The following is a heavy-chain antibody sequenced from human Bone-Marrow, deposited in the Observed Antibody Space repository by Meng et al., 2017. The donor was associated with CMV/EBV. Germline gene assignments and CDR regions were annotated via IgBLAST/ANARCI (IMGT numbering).Heavy chain of an antibody. Sequence: ESLKISCAASGFTFSSYSMNWVRQAPGKGLEWIGYIYYSGSTNYNPSLKSRVTISVDTSKNQFSLKLSSVTAADTAVYYCAREYYYDSSAFDPWGQGTLATVSS. V-gene: IGHV4-59*01. D-gene: IGHD3-22*01. CDR1: GFTFSSYS. J-gene: IGHJ5*02. CDR2: IYYSGST. CDR3: AREYYYDSSAFDP.